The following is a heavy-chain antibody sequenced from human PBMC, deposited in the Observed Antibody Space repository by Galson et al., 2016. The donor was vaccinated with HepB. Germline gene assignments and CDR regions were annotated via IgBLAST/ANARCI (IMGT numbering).Heavy chain of an antibody. D-gene: IGHD2-2*02. V-gene: IGHV1-18*01. CDR2: IGPDNVNT. Sequence: SVKVSCKASGYTFTDNGISWVRQAPGQGLEWMAWIGPDNVNTHYAQKFQGRVTMTTDTSTSTAYMELRSLRSDDTAVYYCARELGCYRGHNFRYWGQGTLVTVAS. J-gene: IGHJ4*02. CDR1: GYTFTDNG. CDR3: ARELGCYRGHNFRY.